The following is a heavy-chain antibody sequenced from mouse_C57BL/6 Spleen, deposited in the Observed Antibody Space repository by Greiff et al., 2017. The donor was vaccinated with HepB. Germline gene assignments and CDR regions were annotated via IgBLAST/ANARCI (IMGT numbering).Heavy chain of an antibody. D-gene: IGHD2-10*02. J-gene: IGHJ4*01. CDR1: GYTFTSYT. Sequence: QVQLQQSGAELARPGTSVKMSCKASGYTFTSYTMHWVKQRPGQGLEWIGYINPSSGYTKYNQKFKDKATLTADKSSSTAYMQLSSLTSEDSAVYYCARPSNPYAMDYWGQGTSVTVSS. CDR3: ARPSNPYAMDY. V-gene: IGHV1-4*01. CDR2: INPSSGYT.